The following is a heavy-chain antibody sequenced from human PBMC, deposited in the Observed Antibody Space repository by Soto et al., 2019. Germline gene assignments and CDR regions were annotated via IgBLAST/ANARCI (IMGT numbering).Heavy chain of an antibody. J-gene: IGHJ5*02. Sequence: SETLSLTCAVYGGSFSGYYGSWIRQPPGKGLEWIGEINHSGSTNYNPSLKSRVTISVDTSKDQFSLKLSSVTAADTAVHYCARFAGVVVAATPLQTNSDNWFDPWGQGTLVTSPQ. CDR1: GGSFSGYY. V-gene: IGHV4-34*01. CDR3: ARFAGVVVAATPLQTNSDNWFDP. D-gene: IGHD2-15*01. CDR2: INHSGST.